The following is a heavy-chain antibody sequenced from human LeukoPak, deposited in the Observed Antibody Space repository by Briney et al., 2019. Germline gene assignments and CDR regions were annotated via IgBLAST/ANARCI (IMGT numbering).Heavy chain of an antibody. CDR3: AARSSGNPYF. CDR1: GLTLSNYW. J-gene: IGHJ4*02. Sequence: PGGSLRLSCTASGLTLSNYWMIWVRQAPGKGLQWVAKIKQDGSEKYYVDSVKGRFTISRDNAENSLYLQMNSLRVEDTAVYYCAARSSGNPYFWGQGTVVTVPS. V-gene: IGHV3-7*03. CDR2: IKQDGSEK. D-gene: IGHD1-26*01.